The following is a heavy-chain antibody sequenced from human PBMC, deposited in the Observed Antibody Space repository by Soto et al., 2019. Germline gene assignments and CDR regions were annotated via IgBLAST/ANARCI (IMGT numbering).Heavy chain of an antibody. CDR2: ISHSGLT. Sequence: QVELQESGPGLVKPSETLSLTCTVSHGSISLDRFYWTWIRQPPGKGLEWIGYISHSGLTKYNPSLENRVTIAVDSSNNQFSLKLKSVTAADTAVYYCAREFSRAHINYFDFWGQGTLVSVSS. J-gene: IGHJ4*02. CDR1: HGSISLDRFY. V-gene: IGHV4-61*01. CDR3: AREFSRAHINYFDF.